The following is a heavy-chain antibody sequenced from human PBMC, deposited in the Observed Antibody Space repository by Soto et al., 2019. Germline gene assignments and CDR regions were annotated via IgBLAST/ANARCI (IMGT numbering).Heavy chain of an antibody. D-gene: IGHD7-27*01. V-gene: IGHV3-7*03. CDR1: GFSFSTYW. CDR2: INEDGAAK. Sequence: EVQVVESGGGLVQPGGSLRLSCTASGFSFSTYWLSWLRQAPGKGLAWVARINEDGAAKYYVDPVKGRVTVSRDNTKNSRYLQMNSLPADDTAVYYCARGGHWAADYWGQGTPVPVSS. J-gene: IGHJ4*02. CDR3: ARGGHWAADY.